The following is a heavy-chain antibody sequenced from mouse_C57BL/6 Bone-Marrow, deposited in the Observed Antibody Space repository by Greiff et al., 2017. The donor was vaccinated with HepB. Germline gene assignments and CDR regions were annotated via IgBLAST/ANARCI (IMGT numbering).Heavy chain of an antibody. Sequence: QVQLKQPGAELVKPGASVKVSCKASGYTFTSYWMHWVKQRPGQGLEWIGRIHPSDSDTNYNQKFKGKATLTVDKSSSTAYMQLSSLTSEDSAVYYCAIVVTTRGNYFDYWGQGTTLTVSS. V-gene: IGHV1-74*01. CDR1: GYTFTSYW. J-gene: IGHJ2*01. CDR2: IHPSDSDT. D-gene: IGHD2-2*01. CDR3: AIVVTTRGNYFDY.